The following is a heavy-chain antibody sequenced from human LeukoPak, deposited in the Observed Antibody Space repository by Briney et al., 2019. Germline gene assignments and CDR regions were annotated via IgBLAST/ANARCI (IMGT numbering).Heavy chain of an antibody. V-gene: IGHV3-53*01. CDR2: IYSGGST. CDR3: ARRGFKGAAGLGY. Sequence: GGSLRLSCAASGFTVSSNYMSWVRQAPGKGLEWVSVIYSGGSTYYADSVKGRFTISRDNSKNTLYLQMNSLRAKDTAVYYCARRGFKGAAGLGYWGQGTLVTVSS. D-gene: IGHD6-13*01. CDR1: GFTVSSNY. J-gene: IGHJ4*02.